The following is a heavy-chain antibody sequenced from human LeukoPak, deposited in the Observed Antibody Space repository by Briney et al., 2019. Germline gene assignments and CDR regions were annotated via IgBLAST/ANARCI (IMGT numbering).Heavy chain of an antibody. D-gene: IGHD3-16*02. J-gene: IGHJ4*02. CDR2: ISAYNGNT. CDR1: GYTFTSYG. V-gene: IGHV1-18*01. Sequence: EASVKVSCKASGYTFTSYGISWVRQAPGQGLEWMGWISAYNGNTNYAQKFQGRVTMTRDTSISTAYMELSRLRSDDTAVYYCARSMNYVWGSYRFDYWGQGTLVTVSS. CDR3: ARSMNYVWGSYRFDY.